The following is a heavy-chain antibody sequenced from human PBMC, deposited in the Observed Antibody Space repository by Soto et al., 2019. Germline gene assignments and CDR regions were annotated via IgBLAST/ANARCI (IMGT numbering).Heavy chain of an antibody. D-gene: IGHD6-13*01. CDR2: MYYGGTT. J-gene: IGHJ3*01. V-gene: IGHV3-53*02. CDR3: AREAAGFDL. Sequence: EMQLVETGGGLIQPGGSLRLSCAASGFTVSSDHMSWVRQAPGKGLEWIPVMYYGGTTYNADSVQGRFTISRDSSTNTLYLQMTDLRADDTAVYYCAREAAGFDLWGQGTMVTVSS. CDR1: GFTVSSDH.